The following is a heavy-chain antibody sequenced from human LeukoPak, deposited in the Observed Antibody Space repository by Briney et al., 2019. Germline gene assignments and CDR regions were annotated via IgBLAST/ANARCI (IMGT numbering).Heavy chain of an antibody. CDR2: INPNSGGT. D-gene: IGHD3-3*01. V-gene: IGHV1-2*02. CDR1: GYTFTGYY. Sequence: ASVKVSCKASGYTFTGYYMHWVRQAPGQGLEWMGWINPNSGGTNYAQKFQGRVTMTRDTSISTAYMELSRLRSDDTAVYCCARGGELRFFGTFDIWGQGTMVTVSS. J-gene: IGHJ3*02. CDR3: ARGGELRFFGTFDI.